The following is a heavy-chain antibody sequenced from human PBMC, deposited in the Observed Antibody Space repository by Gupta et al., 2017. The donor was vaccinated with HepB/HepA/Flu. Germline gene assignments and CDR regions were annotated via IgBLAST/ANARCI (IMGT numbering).Heavy chain of an antibody. CDR3: VKPLAGEATTMPSGWAYGMGV. Sequence: EVQLLESGGGLVQPGGSLRLTCAASGFTFSTYAMIWVRQAPGKGLEWVSGVSASGNGRYDSDSAKGRFTTSRDNSKNTLFLQMNSLRVDDTAVYYCVKPLAGEATTMPSGWAYGMGVWGRGTKGIVSS. J-gene: IGHJ6*02. CDR1: GFTFSTYA. V-gene: IGHV3-23*01. D-gene: IGHD1-1*01. CDR2: VSASGNGR.